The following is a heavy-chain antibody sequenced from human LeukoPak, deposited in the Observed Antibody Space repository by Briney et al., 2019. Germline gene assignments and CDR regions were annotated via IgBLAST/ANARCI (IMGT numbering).Heavy chain of an antibody. V-gene: IGHV3-66*01. J-gene: IGHJ6*02. CDR3: VGSDGSSYYYGMDV. Sequence: GGSLRLSCAASGFTFSSYAMSWVRQAPGKGLEWVSVIYSGGSTSYADSVKGRFTISRDNSKNTLYLQMNSLRAEDTAVYYCVGSDGSSYYYGMDVWGQGTTVTVSS. CDR2: IYSGGST. CDR1: GFTFSSYA. D-gene: IGHD2-15*01.